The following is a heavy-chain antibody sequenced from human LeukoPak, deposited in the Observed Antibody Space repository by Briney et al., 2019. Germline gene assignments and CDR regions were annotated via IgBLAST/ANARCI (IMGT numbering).Heavy chain of an antibody. Sequence: PGRSLRLSCAASGFTFSSYAMHWVRQAPGKGLEWVAIISYDGSNKYYADSVKGRFTISRDNSKNTLYLQMNSLRTEDTAVCYCARPNRDFWSGYSLLSSDYWGQGTLVTVSS. D-gene: IGHD3-3*01. CDR2: ISYDGSNK. J-gene: IGHJ4*02. CDR3: ARPNRDFWSGYSLLSSDY. V-gene: IGHV3-30-3*01. CDR1: GFTFSSYA.